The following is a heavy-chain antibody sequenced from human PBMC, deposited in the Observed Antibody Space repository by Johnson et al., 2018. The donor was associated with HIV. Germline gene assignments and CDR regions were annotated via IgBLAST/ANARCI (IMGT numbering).Heavy chain of an antibody. CDR1: GFTVSSNY. Sequence: VQLVESGGGLVQPGGSLRLSCTASGFTVSSNYMSWVRQAPGKGLEWVSVIYPGGTTVPADSVKGRFTISRDNSKNRRHLQMSSLRAEDTAVYYCARSVDLHHFDTSGMGDAFDIWGQGTMVTVSS. V-gene: IGHV3-66*02. CDR3: ARSVDLHHFDTSGMGDAFDI. J-gene: IGHJ3*02. CDR2: IYPGGTT. D-gene: IGHD3-22*01.